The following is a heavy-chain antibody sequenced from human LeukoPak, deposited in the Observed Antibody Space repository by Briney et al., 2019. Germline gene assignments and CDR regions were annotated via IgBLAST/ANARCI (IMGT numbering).Heavy chain of an antibody. CDR1: GFTSIAYA. CDR3: AKNQQLGGHSYYYYGRDV. V-gene: IGHV3-23*01. J-gene: IGHJ6*02. CDR2: ISGGGVTT. D-gene: IGHD3-16*01. Sequence: PGGSLRLSCVGSGFTSIAYALTWARQAPGKGLEWVSGISGGGVTTYYADSVKGRFTISRDNSKNTLYLQMNSLRADDTAIYYCAKNQQLGGHSYYYYGRDVWGQGTTVTVSS.